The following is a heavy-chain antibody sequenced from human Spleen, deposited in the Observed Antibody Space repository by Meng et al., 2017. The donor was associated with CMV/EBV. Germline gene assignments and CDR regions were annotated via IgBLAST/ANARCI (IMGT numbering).Heavy chain of an antibody. Sequence: GESLKISCKGSGYHFSNYWIAWVRQMPGKGLEWMGIIYPSDSDTRYNPSFQGQVTFSADKSITTAYLQWSTLKASDTAIYYCARPTSTITDDAFDIWGQGTMVTVSS. D-gene: IGHD1-14*01. CDR2: IYPSDSDT. V-gene: IGHV5-51*01. CDR1: GYHFSNYW. CDR3: ARPTSTITDDAFDI. J-gene: IGHJ3*02.